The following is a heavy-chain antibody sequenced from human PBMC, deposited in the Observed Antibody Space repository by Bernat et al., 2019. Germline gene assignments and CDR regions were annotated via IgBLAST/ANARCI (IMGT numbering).Heavy chain of an antibody. D-gene: IGHD3-10*01. CDR2: ISAYNGNT. CDR3: ARDGSVVRRVQTKKYYYGMDV. V-gene: IGHV1-18*01. Sequence: QVQLVQSGAEVKKPGASVKVSCKASGYTFTSYGISWVRQAPGQGLEWMGWISAYNGNTNYAQKLQGRVTMTTDTSTSTAYMELRSLRSDDTAVYYCARDGSVVRRVQTKKYYYGMDVWGQGTTVTVSS. J-gene: IGHJ6*02. CDR1: GYTFTSYG.